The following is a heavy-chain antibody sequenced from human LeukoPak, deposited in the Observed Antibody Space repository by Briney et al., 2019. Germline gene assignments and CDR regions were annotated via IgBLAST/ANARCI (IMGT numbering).Heavy chain of an antibody. CDR1: GYTFTGYY. V-gene: IGHV1-2*06. Sequence: GASVKVSCKASGYTFTGYYMHWVRQAPGQGLEWMGRINPNSGGTNYAQEFQGRVTMTRDTSISTAYMELSRLRSDDTAVYYRARVGIAVAGTRVDFDYWGQGTLVTVSS. J-gene: IGHJ4*02. CDR2: INPNSGGT. D-gene: IGHD6-19*01. CDR3: ARVGIAVAGTRVDFDY.